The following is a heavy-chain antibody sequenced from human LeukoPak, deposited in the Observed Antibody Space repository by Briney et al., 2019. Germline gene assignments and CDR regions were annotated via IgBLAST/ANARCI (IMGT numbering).Heavy chain of an antibody. CDR2: IYYSGST. CDR3: ARERSPYASSWEGYFDY. D-gene: IGHD6-13*01. CDR1: GFTFSNAW. J-gene: IGHJ4*02. V-gene: IGHV4-59*13. Sequence: GSLRLSCAASGFTFSNAWMSWVRQAPGKGLEWIGYIYYSGSTNYKPSLKSRVTISVDTSKNQFSLKLNSVTAADTAVYYCARERSPYASSWEGYFDYWGQGTLVTVSS.